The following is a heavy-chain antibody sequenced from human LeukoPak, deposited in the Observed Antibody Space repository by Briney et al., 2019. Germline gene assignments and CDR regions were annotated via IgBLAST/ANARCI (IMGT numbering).Heavy chain of an antibody. D-gene: IGHD5-18*01. CDR3: SRQKGGGGYSYGYAFDY. Sequence: GESLKISCKGSGYSFTSYWIGWVRQMPGKGLEWMGIIYPGDSDTRYSPSFQGQVTIPADKSISTAYLQWSSLKASDTAMYYCSRQKGGGGYSYGYAFDYWGQGTLVTVSS. CDR1: GYSFTSYW. V-gene: IGHV5-51*01. CDR2: IYPGDSDT. J-gene: IGHJ4*02.